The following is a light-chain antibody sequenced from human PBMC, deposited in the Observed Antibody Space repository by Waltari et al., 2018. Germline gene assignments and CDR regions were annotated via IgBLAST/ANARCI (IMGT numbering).Light chain of an antibody. Sequence: IVMTQSPATLSVSPGEGATLSCRASQSVSSNLAWYQQKPGQAPRLLIYDVSTRAIGIPARFSGSGSATEFTLTISSLQSEDFAVYYCQQYNKWPPYTFGQGTKLEIK. CDR1: QSVSSN. CDR2: DVS. CDR3: QQYNKWPPYT. J-gene: IGKJ2*01. V-gene: IGKV3-15*01.